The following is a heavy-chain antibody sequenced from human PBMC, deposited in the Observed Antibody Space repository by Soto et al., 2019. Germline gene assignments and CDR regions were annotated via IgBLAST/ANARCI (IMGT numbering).Heavy chain of an antibody. V-gene: IGHV4-34*01. CDR3: ARVLGTVTTAYFDY. CDR2: INHSGST. D-gene: IGHD4-4*01. CDR1: GGSFSGYY. Sequence: SETLSLTCAVYGGSFSGYYWGWIRQPPGKGLEWIGEINHSGSTNYNPSLKSRVTISVDTSKNQFSLKLSSVTAADTAVYYCARVLGTVTTAYFDYWGQGTLVTVSS. J-gene: IGHJ4*02.